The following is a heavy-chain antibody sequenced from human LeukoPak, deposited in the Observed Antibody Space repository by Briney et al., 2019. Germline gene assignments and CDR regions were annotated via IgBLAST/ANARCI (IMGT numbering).Heavy chain of an antibody. V-gene: IGHV1-46*03. CDR3: ASPEVGY. J-gene: IGHJ4*02. CDR2: INPSGGST. D-gene: IGHD2-15*01. Sequence: SVKVSCKASGYTFTNSYIHWVRQAPGQGLEWMGIINPSGGSTNYAQKFQGRVTMTRDTSTSTVYMELYSLRSEDTAVYYCASPEVGYWGQGTLVTVSS. CDR1: GYTFTNSY.